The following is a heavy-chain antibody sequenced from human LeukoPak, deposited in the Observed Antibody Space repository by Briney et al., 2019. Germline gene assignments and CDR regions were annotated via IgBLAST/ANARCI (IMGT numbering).Heavy chain of an antibody. J-gene: IGHJ1*01. CDR2: IYYSGST. CDR3: ATLAVGAGGPEFQH. D-gene: IGHD1-26*01. Sequence: SETLSLTCTVSGGSISSFHWSWIRQPPEKGLEWIGYIYYSGSTNYNPSLKSRVTISIDASKNQFSLKLNSVTAADTAVYHCATLAVGAGGPEFQHWGQGSLVTVSS. CDR1: GGSISSFH. V-gene: IGHV4-59*08.